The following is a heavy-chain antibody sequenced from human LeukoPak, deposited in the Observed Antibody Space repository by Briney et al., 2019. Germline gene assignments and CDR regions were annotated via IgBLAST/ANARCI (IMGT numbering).Heavy chain of an antibody. CDR2: IWYDGSNK. CDR1: GFTFSSYG. Sequence: GGSLRLSCAASGFTFSSYGMHWVRQAPGKGLEWVAVIWYDGSNKYYADSVKGRFTISRDNSKNTLYLQMNSLRAEDTAVYFCARDKGPPAAEVRLVYWGQGTLVTVSS. V-gene: IGHV3-33*01. CDR3: ARDKGPPAAEVRLVY. J-gene: IGHJ4*02. D-gene: IGHD3-16*01.